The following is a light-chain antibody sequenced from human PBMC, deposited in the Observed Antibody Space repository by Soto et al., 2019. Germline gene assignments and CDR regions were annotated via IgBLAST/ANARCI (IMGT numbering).Light chain of an antibody. Sequence: EIVLTQSPGTLSLSPGERATLSCRASQSVRSSYLAWYQQKPGQTPRLLIYDASSRATGIPDRFSGSGSGTDFTLTLSRLEPEDFAVYYCQQYGSSPLTFGGGTKVEIK. CDR2: DAS. CDR3: QQYGSSPLT. CDR1: QSVRSSY. J-gene: IGKJ4*01. V-gene: IGKV3-20*01.